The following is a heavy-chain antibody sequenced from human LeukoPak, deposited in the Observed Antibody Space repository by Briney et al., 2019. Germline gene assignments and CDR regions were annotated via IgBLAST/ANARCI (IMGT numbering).Heavy chain of an antibody. V-gene: IGHV1-18*01. J-gene: IGHJ5*02. CDR2: ISAYNGNT. CDR1: GYTFTSYG. Sequence: ASVKVSCEASGYTFTSYGISWVRQAPGQGLEWMGWISAYNGNTNYAQKLQGRVTMTTDTSTSTAYMELRSLRSDDTAVYYCARGGSIRFLEWLSPNWFDPWGQGTLVTVSS. CDR3: ARGGSIRFLEWLSPNWFDP. D-gene: IGHD3-3*01.